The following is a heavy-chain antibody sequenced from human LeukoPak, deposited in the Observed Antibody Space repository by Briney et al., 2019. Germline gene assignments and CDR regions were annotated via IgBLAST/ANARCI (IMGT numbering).Heavy chain of an antibody. Sequence: GESLKISCKGSGYSFTSYWIGWVRQMPGKGLEWMGIIYPGDSDTRYSPSFQGQVTISADKSISTAYLQWSSLKASDTAMYYCARDVVGAPHLPSTNWFDPWGQGTLVTVSS. V-gene: IGHV5-51*01. CDR3: ARDVVGAPHLPSTNWFDP. CDR1: GYSFTSYW. D-gene: IGHD1-26*01. J-gene: IGHJ5*02. CDR2: IYPGDSDT.